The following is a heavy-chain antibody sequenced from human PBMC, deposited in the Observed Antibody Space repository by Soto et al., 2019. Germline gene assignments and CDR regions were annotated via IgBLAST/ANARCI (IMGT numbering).Heavy chain of an antibody. V-gene: IGHV4-59*12. CDR1: GGSISSYY. J-gene: IGHJ5*02. D-gene: IGHD2-2*01. Sequence: PSETLSLTCTVSGGSISSYYWSWIRQPPGKGLEWIGYIYYSGSTNYNPSLKSRVTISVDTSKNQFSLKLSSVTAEDTAVYYCASPVAAMVTWSAPGGQGTLVTVSS. CDR2: IYYSGST. CDR3: ASPVAAMVTWSAP.